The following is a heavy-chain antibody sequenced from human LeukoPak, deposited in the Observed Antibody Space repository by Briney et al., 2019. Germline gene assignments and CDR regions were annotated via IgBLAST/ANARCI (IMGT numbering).Heavy chain of an antibody. D-gene: IGHD6-13*01. CDR3: ARGGYSSSWYGVY. V-gene: IGHV3-48*04. Sequence: PGGSLRLSCAASGFTFSSYSMNWVRQAPGKGLEWVSYISSSSSTIYYADSVKGRFTISRDNAKNSLYLQMNSLRAEDTAVYYCARGGYSSSWYGVYWGQGTLVTVSS. CDR2: ISSSSSTI. CDR1: GFTFSSYS. J-gene: IGHJ4*02.